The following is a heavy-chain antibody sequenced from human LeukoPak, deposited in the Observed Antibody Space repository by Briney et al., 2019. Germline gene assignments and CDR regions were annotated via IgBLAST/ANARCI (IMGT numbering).Heavy chain of an antibody. CDR3: ARDGQLSDGITGTTYRIYYYYYMDV. V-gene: IGHV1-2*02. D-gene: IGHD1-20*01. CDR1: GYTFNGYY. CDR2: INPNNGGT. J-gene: IGHJ6*03. Sequence: GAAVKVSCKSSGYTFNGYYMHWVRQAPGQGLEWMGWINPNNGGTKYAQNFQGRVTMTRDTSISTAYMELDRLRSEDTAVYYCARDGQLSDGITGTTYRIYYYYYMDVWGKGTTVTISS.